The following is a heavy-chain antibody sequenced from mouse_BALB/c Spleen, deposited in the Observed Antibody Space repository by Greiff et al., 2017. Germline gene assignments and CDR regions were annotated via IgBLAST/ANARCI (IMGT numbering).Heavy chain of an antibody. V-gene: IGHV1-9*01. Sequence: QVHVKQSGAELMKPGASVKISCKATGYTFSSYWIEWVKQRPGHGLEWIGEILPGSGSTNYNEKFKGKATFTADTSSNTAYMQLSSLTSEDSAVYYCARRGYRYAMDYWGQGTSVTVSS. J-gene: IGHJ4*01. CDR2: ILPGSGST. CDR1: GYTFSSYW. D-gene: IGHD2-14*01. CDR3: ARRGYRYAMDY.